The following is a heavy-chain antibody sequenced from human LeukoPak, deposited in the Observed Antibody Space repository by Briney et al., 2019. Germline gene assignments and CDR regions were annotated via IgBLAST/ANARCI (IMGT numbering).Heavy chain of an antibody. CDR2: IRYDGSNK. D-gene: IGHD6-19*01. Sequence: PGGSLRLSCAASGFTFSTYSMNWVRQAPGKGLEWVAFIRYDGSNKYYADSVKGRFTISRDNSKNTLYLQMNSLRAEDTAVYYCAKDRRPAGTGAFDIWGQGTMVTVSS. CDR1: GFTFSTYS. CDR3: AKDRRPAGTGAFDI. V-gene: IGHV3-30*02. J-gene: IGHJ3*02.